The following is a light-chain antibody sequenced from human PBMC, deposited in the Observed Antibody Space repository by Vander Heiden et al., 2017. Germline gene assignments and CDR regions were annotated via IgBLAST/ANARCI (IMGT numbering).Light chain of an antibody. J-gene: IGKJ4*01. V-gene: IGKV3-15*01. CDR1: QSVSSN. CDR2: GAS. CDR3: QQYNNWPPLT. Sequence: ASQSVSSNLAWYQQKPGQAPRLLIYGASTRATGIPARFSGSGYGTEFTLTISSRQSEDFAVYYCQQYNNWPPLTFGGGTKVXIK.